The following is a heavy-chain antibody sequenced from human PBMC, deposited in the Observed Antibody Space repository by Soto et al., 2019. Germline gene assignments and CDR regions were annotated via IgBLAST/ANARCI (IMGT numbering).Heavy chain of an antibody. D-gene: IGHD7-27*01. CDR2: IYYSGST. CDR1: GGSISSYY. Sequence: QVQLQESGPGLVKPSETLSLTCTVSGGSISSYYWSWIRQPPGKGLEWIGYIYYSGSTNYNPSLKSRVTISVDTSKNQFSLKLSSVTAADTAVYYCARHPWVEPDWYDPWGQGTLVTVSS. CDR3: ARHPWVEPDWYDP. V-gene: IGHV4-59*08. J-gene: IGHJ5*02.